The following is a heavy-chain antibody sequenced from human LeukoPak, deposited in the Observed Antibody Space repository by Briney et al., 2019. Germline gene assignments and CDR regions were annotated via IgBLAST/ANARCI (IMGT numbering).Heavy chain of an antibody. V-gene: IGHV3-53*01. D-gene: IGHD6-6*01. Sequence: GGSLRLSRAASGFTVSSTYMSWVRQAPGKGLEWVSVIYSGGSTYYADSVKGRFTISRDNSKNTLYLQMNSLRAEDTAVYYCARDRLYSSSSEDYWGQGTLVTVSS. J-gene: IGHJ4*02. CDR3: ARDRLYSSSSEDY. CDR2: IYSGGST. CDR1: GFTVSSTY.